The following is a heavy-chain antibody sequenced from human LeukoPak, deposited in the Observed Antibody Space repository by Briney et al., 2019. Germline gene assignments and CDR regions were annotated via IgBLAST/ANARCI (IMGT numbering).Heavy chain of an antibody. CDR2: INAGNGST. Sequence: ASVKVSCKASGYTFTNYAMQWVRQAPGQRLEWMGWINAGNGSTKYSQKFQDRVTITRDTSASIAYMKLSSLRSEDTAVYYCARDRGVTMVRGVIDSFDYWGQGTLVTVSS. V-gene: IGHV1-3*01. J-gene: IGHJ4*02. D-gene: IGHD3-10*01. CDR3: ARDRGVTMVRGVIDSFDY. CDR1: GYTFTNYA.